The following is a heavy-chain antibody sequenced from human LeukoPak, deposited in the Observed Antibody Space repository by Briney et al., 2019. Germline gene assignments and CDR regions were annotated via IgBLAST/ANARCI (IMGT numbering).Heavy chain of an antibody. CDR1: GLPESSGS. J-gene: IGHJ4*02. Sequence: RRPSSAASGLPESSGSMTWVRQAQRKGLEWVSVIYSGGSTSYADSVKGRFTISRGNSQNTVFLQMNSLRAEDTAVYYCASVWGSLREYDYWGQGTPVTVSS. CDR3: ASVWGSLREYDY. D-gene: IGHD3-16*01. CDR2: IYSGGST. V-gene: IGHV3-66*01.